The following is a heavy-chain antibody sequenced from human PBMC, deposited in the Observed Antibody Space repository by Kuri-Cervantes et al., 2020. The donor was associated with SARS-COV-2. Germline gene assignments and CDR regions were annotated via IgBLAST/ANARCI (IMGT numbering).Heavy chain of an antibody. CDR2: ISGSGGST. Sequence: GESLKISCAASGFTFSSYAMSWVRQAPGKGLEWVSAISGSGGSTYYADSVKGRFTISRDNSKNTLYLQMNSLRAEDTAVYYCAKYSEGANFDYWGQGTLVVVSS. J-gene: IGHJ4*02. CDR1: GFTFSSYA. V-gene: IGHV3-23*01. CDR3: AKYSEGANFDY. D-gene: IGHD2-21*01.